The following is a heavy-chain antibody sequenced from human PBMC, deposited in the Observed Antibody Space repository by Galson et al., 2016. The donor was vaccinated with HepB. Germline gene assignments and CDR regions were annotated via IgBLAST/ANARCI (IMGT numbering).Heavy chain of an antibody. V-gene: IGHV2-70*13. Sequence: PALVKPTQTLTLTCTFSGFSLSTSGICVSWIRQPPGKALERLALIDWDDNTYYNTSLKTRLTISKDTSKNQVVLTMTNMDPVDTAMYYCARTPYRGGAFDIWGQGTMVTVSS. CDR3: ARTPYRGGAFDI. D-gene: IGHD3-16*01. CDR2: IDWDDNT. CDR1: GFSLSTSGIC. J-gene: IGHJ3*02.